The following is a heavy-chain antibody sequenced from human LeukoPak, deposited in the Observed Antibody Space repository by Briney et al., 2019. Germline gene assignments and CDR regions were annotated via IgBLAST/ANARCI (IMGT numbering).Heavy chain of an antibody. Sequence: GGSLRLSCAASGFTFSSYSMNWVRQAPGKGLEWVSSISSSSSYIYYADSVKGRFTISRDNSKNTLYLQMNSLRAEDTAVYYCAKDPNYGDYYYYYYMDVWGKGTTVTISS. CDR3: AKDPNYGDYYYYYYMDV. CDR2: ISSSSSYI. J-gene: IGHJ6*03. V-gene: IGHV3-21*01. CDR1: GFTFSSYS. D-gene: IGHD4-17*01.